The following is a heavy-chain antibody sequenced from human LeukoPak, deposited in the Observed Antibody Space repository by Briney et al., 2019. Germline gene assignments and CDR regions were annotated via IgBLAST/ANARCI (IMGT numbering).Heavy chain of an antibody. CDR2: IYTSGST. Sequence: IGRIYTSGSTNYNPSLKSRVTMSVDTSKNQFSLKLSSVTAADTAVYYCAREVSFRGWFDPWGQGTLVTVSS. CDR3: AREVSFRGWFDP. V-gene: IGHV4-4*07. J-gene: IGHJ5*02. D-gene: IGHD3-10*01.